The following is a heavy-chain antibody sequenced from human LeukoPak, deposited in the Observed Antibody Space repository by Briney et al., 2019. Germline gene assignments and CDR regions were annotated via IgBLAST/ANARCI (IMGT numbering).Heavy chain of an antibody. CDR2: ISYDGSNK. Sequence: GGSLRLSCAASGFTFSSYGMHWVRQAPGKGLEWVAVISYDGSNKYYADSVKGRFTISRDNSKNTLYLQMNGLRAEDTAVYYCAKDSSSWYGGVFDYWGQGTLVTVSS. CDR1: GFTFSSYG. V-gene: IGHV3-30*18. D-gene: IGHD6-13*01. J-gene: IGHJ4*02. CDR3: AKDSSSWYGGVFDY.